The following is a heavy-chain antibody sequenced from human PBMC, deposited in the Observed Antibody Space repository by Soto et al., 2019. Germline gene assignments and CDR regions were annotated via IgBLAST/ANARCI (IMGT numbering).Heavy chain of an antibody. Sequence: ASVKVSCKASGYPFTSYDINWLRQASGQGLEWMGWMNPNSGNTGYAQKFQGRVTMTRNISISTAYMELSSLRSEDTDVYYCASARKYCSGGNCYSAFDYWGQGTLVT. CDR3: ASARKYCSGGNCYSAFDY. J-gene: IGHJ4*02. CDR2: MNPNSGNT. D-gene: IGHD2-15*01. CDR1: GYPFTSYD. V-gene: IGHV1-8*01.